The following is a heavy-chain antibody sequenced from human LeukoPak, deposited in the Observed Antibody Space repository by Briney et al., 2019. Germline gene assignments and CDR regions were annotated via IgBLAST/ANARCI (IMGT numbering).Heavy chain of an antibody. J-gene: IGHJ4*02. V-gene: IGHV3-7*01. CDR3: ARDYFDSSANKRGFDY. Sequence: GGSLRLSCAAFGFIFSSYSMNWVRQAPGKGLEWVANINQDGSEKYYVDSVKGRFTISRDNAKNSLYLQMNSLRAEDTAVYYCARDYFDSSANKRGFDYWGQGTLVTVSS. CDR1: GFIFSSYS. CDR2: INQDGSEK. D-gene: IGHD3-22*01.